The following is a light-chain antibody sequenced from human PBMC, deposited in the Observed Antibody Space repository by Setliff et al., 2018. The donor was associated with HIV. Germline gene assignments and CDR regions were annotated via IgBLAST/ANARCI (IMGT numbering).Light chain of an antibody. Sequence: SYELTQPPSVSVAPGKTARVTCGGNNIGSRSVHWYQQKPGQAPVLAVSDDNDRPSGIPERFSGSNSGNTATLPISRVEGGEEADYYCQVWDSSSDHHVCGTGSKVTV. J-gene: IGLJ1*01. CDR1: NIGSRS. CDR2: DDN. CDR3: QVWDSSSDHHV. V-gene: IGLV3-21*03.